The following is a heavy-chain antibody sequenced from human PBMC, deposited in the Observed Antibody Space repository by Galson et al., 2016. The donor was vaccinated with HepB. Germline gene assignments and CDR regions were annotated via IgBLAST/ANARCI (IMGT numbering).Heavy chain of an antibody. CDR2: IWSNGNNK. D-gene: IGHD3-22*01. J-gene: IGHJ2*01. CDR1: GFTFSSYY. V-gene: IGHV3-33*08. CDR3: ARDSDTSGLHWYFDL. Sequence: PRLSCAASGFTFSSYYLHWVRQAPGKGLVWVADIWSNGNNKYYADSVRGRFSVSRDQAKNTLYMQMNSLRAEDTAVYYCARDSDTSGLHWYFDLWGRGTLVTVSS.